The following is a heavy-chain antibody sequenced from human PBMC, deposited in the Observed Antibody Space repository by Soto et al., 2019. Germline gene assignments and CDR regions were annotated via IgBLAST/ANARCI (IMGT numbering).Heavy chain of an antibody. CDR2: ISYDGSNK. D-gene: IGHD6-13*01. CDR3: ASLRAAVTWGNWFDP. V-gene: IGHV3-30-3*01. J-gene: IGHJ5*02. Sequence: QVQLVESGGGVVQPGRSLRLSCAASGFTFSSYAMHWVRQAPGKGLEWVAVISYDGSNKYYADSVKGRFTIPRDNSKNTLYLQMNSLRAEDTAVYYCASLRAAVTWGNWFDPWGQGTLVTVSS. CDR1: GFTFSSYA.